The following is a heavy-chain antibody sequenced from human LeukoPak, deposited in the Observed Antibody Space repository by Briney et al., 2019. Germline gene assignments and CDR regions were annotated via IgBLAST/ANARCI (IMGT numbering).Heavy chain of an antibody. Sequence: SQTLSLTCTVSGGSISSGDYYWSWIRQPPGKGLEWIGYIYYSGSTYYNPSLKSRVTTSVDTSKNQFSLKLSSVTAADTAVYYCARDRRGGWFDPWGQGTLVTVSS. CDR3: ARDRRGGWFDP. D-gene: IGHD3-16*01. CDR1: GGSISSGDYY. V-gene: IGHV4-30-4*08. J-gene: IGHJ5*02. CDR2: IYYSGST.